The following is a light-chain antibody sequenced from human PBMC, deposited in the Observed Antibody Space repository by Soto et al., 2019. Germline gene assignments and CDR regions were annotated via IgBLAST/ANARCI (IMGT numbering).Light chain of an antibody. CDR1: QSVSSSY. V-gene: IGKV3D-7*01. Sequence: EIVMTQSPATLSLSPGERATLSCRASQSVSSSYLSWYQQKPGQAPRLLIYGASTRATGIPARFSGSGSGTDFTLTISSLQPEDFAVYYCQQDYNLQGFGQGTKVEIK. CDR3: QQDYNLQG. CDR2: GAS. J-gene: IGKJ1*01.